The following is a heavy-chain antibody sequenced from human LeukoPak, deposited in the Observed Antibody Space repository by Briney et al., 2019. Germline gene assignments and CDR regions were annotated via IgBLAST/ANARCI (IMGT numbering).Heavy chain of an antibody. CDR1: GGSISSGDYY. Sequence: PSETLSLTCTVSGGSISSGDYYWSWIRQPPGKGLEWIGYIYYSGSTYYNPSLKSRVTIPVDTSKNQFSLKLSSVTAADTAVYYCARGEAESQTDAWFDPWGQGTLVTVSS. V-gene: IGHV4-30-4*08. CDR2: IYYSGST. CDR3: ARGEAESQTDAWFDP. D-gene: IGHD3-16*01. J-gene: IGHJ5*02.